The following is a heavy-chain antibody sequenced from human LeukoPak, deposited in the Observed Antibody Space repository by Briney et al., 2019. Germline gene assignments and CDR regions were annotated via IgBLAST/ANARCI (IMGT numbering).Heavy chain of an antibody. CDR2: ISWNSGSI. CDR1: GFTFDDYA. CDR3: AKGDYYDSSGSFDY. V-gene: IGHV3-9*01. J-gene: IGHJ4*02. Sequence: GGSLRLSCAASGFTFDDYAMHWVRQAPGKGLEWVSGISWNSGSIGYADSVKGRFTISRDNDQNSLYLQMNSLRAEDTALYYCAKGDYYDSSGSFDYWGQGTLVTVSS. D-gene: IGHD3-22*01.